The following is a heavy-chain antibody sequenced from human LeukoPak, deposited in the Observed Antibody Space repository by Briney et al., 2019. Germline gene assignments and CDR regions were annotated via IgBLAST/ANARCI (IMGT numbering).Heavy chain of an antibody. V-gene: IGHV3-23*01. D-gene: IGHD2-21*01. CDR1: GFTFSSYA. CDR3: AKAGTANWGGDCYSNY. Sequence: GGSLRLSCAASGFTFSSYAMSWIRQAPGKSLEWVSAISGSGDRTYYANPVEGRFTISRDNSKKTLYLEMNSLRAEETAVYYCAKAGTANWGGDCYSNYWCQGYLVTVPS. CDR2: ISGSGDRT. J-gene: IGHJ4*02.